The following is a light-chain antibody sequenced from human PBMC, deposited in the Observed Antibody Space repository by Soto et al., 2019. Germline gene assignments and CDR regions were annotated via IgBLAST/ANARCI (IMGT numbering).Light chain of an antibody. J-gene: IGLJ1*01. CDR3: GSWDSSLSAYV. Sequence: QSVLTQPPSASGTPGQRVTISCSGSSSNIGSNYVSWYQQLPGTAPKLLIYDDDKRPSGIPDRFSGSKSGTSATLGITGFQTGDEADYYCGSWDSSLSAYVFATGTKVTVL. CDR1: SSNIGSNY. V-gene: IGLV1-51*01. CDR2: DDD.